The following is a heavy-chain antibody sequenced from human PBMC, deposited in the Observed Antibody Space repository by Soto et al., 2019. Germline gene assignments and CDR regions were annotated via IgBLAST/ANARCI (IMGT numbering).Heavy chain of an antibody. D-gene: IGHD3-22*01. CDR1: GYTFTGYY. CDR2: INPNSGGT. CDR3: ARGPPIKHSYDTSGYFDY. V-gene: IGHV1-2*04. J-gene: IGHJ4*02. Sequence: QVQLVQSGAEVKKPGASVKVSCKASGYTFTGYYMHWVRQAPGQGLEWMGWINPNSGGTNYAQKFQGWVTMTRDTSISTAYMELSRLRSDDTAVYYCARGPPIKHSYDTSGYFDYWGQGTLVTVSS.